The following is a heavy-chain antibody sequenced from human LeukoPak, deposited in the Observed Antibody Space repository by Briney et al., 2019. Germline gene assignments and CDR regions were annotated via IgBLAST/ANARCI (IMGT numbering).Heavy chain of an antibody. CDR1: GFTFDTYA. V-gene: IGHV3-23*01. CDR3: WDFRGGY. Sequence: GGSLRLSCAVSGFTFDTYAMSWVRQAPGKGLEWVSSISANGANTYYADPVKGRFTISRDSSKSTLHLQLNSLGAEDTAVYYCWDFRGGYWGQGTLVTVSS. D-gene: IGHD1-26*01. J-gene: IGHJ4*02. CDR2: ISANGANT.